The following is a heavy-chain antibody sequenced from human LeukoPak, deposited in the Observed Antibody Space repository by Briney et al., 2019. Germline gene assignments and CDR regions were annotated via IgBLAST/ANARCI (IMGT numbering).Heavy chain of an antibody. CDR1: GFIFSSYS. CDR2: ISSSSSYI. V-gene: IGHV3-21*01. D-gene: IGHD6-13*01. Sequence: PGGSLRLSCAAPGFIFSSYSMNWVRQAPGKGLEWVSSISSSSSYIYYADSVKGRFTISRDNAKNSLYPQMNSLRAEDTAVYYCARALRFRYSSSWGQGTLVTVSS. CDR3: ARALRFRYSSS. J-gene: IGHJ4*02.